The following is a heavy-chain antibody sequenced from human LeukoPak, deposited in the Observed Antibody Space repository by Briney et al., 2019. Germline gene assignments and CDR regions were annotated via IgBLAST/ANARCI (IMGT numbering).Heavy chain of an antibody. CDR1: GFTFSSYG. CDR2: IRYDGSNK. V-gene: IGHV3-30*02. J-gene: IGHJ4*02. D-gene: IGHD7-27*01. CDR3: AKDPDWGLPYYFDY. Sequence: GGSLRLSCAASGFTFSSYGMHWVRQAPGKGLEWVAFIRYDGSNKYYADSVKGRFTISRDNSKNTLYLQMNSLRAEDTAVYYCAKDPDWGLPYYFDYWGQGTLVTVSS.